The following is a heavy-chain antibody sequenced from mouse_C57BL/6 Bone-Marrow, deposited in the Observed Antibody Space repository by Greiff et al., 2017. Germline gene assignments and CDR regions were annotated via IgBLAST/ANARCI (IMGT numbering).Heavy chain of an antibody. J-gene: IGHJ1*03. CDR2: IYPGSGST. CDR1: GYPFTSYW. CDR3: ARPCYSNYWYFEF. V-gene: IGHV1-55*01. Sequence: QVQLQQPGAELVKPGASVKMSCTASGYPFTSYWITWVKQRPGQGLEWIGDIYPGSGSTNYNEKFKSKATLTVDTASSTAYMQLSSLTSEDSAVYYCARPCYSNYWYFEFWGTGTTVTVSS. D-gene: IGHD2-5*01.